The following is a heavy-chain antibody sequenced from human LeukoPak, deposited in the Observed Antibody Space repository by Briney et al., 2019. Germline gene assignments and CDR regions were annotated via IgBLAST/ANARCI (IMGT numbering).Heavy chain of an antibody. CDR3: ARRYDYVWGSYRYKGSYFDY. D-gene: IGHD3-16*02. V-gene: IGHV4-34*01. CDR2: INHSGST. Sequence: KPSETLSLTCAVYGGSFSGYYWSWIRQPPGKGLEWIGEINHSGSTNYNPSLKSRVTISVDTSKNQFSLKLSSVTAADTAMYYCARRYDYVWGSYRYKGSYFDYWGQGTLVTVSS. CDR1: GGSFSGYY. J-gene: IGHJ4*02.